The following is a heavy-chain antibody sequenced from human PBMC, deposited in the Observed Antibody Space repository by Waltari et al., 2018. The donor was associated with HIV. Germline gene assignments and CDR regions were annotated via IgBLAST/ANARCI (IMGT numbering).Heavy chain of an antibody. J-gene: IGHJ6*02. CDR2: ISDGGTNE. D-gene: IGHD6-19*01. Sequence: QVQLVESGGGVVQPGRSLRLSCAASGFTVGSYGLHWVRQAPGKGREWVAFISDGGTNEYDTKHGKGRFTISRDNSKNTLYLQMTSLRVEDTCVYYYGGENGYSSRGGTQNYGLDVWGQGTTVTVS. CDR3: GGENGYSSRGGTQNYGLDV. CDR1: GFTVGSYG. V-gene: IGHV3-30*03.